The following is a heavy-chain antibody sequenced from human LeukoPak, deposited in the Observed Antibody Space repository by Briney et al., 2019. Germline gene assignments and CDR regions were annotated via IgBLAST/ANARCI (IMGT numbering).Heavy chain of an antibody. J-gene: IGHJ3*02. D-gene: IGHD2-2*01. Sequence: PGGSLRLSCAASGFTVSSNYMSWVRQAPGKGLEWVSVIYSGGSTYYADSVKGRFTISRDNSKNTLYLQMNSLRAEDTAVYYCASSYGTNAFDIWGQGTMATVSS. CDR2: IYSGGST. CDR3: ASSYGTNAFDI. V-gene: IGHV3-66*01. CDR1: GFTVSSNY.